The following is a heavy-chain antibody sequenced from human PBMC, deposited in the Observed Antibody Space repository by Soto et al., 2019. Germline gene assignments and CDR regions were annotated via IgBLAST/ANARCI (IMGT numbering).Heavy chain of an antibody. Sequence: PGGSLRLSCAASGFTFSSYDMHWVRQATGKGLEWVSAIGTAGDTYYPGSVKGRFTISRENAKTSLYLQMNSLRAGDTAVYYCARDLQLERSQTMEYYYYGMDVWGQGTTVTVSS. V-gene: IGHV3-13*01. CDR1: GFTFSSYD. D-gene: IGHD1-1*01. CDR2: IGTAGDT. J-gene: IGHJ6*02. CDR3: ARDLQLERSQTMEYYYYGMDV.